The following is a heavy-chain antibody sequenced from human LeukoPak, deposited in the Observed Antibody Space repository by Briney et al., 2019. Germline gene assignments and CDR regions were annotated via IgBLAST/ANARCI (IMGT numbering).Heavy chain of an antibody. CDR3: TTTGSGWDYYYYYYMDV. D-gene: IGHD6-19*01. CDR2: IKSKTDGGTT. J-gene: IGHJ6*03. V-gene: IGHV3-15*01. CDR1: GFTFSSYE. Sequence: GGSLRLSCAASGFTFSSYEMNWVRQAPGKGLEWVGRIKSKTDGGTTDYAAPVKGRFTISRDDSKNTLYLQMNSLKTEDTAVYYCTTTGSGWDYYYYYYMDVWGKGTTVTVSS.